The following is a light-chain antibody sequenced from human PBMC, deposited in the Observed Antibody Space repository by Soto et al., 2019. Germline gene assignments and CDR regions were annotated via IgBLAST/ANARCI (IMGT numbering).Light chain of an antibody. V-gene: IGKV2-24*01. J-gene: IGKJ1*01. CDR3: MQSSQLRA. CDR2: QIS. CDR1: ESLLHSGGNTY. Sequence: DIVLTKSPLSLPVTLGQPASLSCRSSESLLHSGGNTYLIWLHQRPGQPRSLLIYQISERLSRVPDRFSGSAAGTNFTLRISSVEAEYVGMLFCMQSSQLRAFFQGTKVDI.